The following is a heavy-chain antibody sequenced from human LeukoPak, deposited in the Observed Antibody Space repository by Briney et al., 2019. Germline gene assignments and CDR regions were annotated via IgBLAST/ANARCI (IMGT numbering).Heavy chain of an antibody. Sequence: GGSLRLSCATSGFTFSNYAIHWVRQAPGKGLEWVADISFDGDNEYYADSVRGRFMIARDNSKNTVYLQMNSLTIEDTAVYYCAREPSGNFGQLVSSAEYFRHWGQGTRVAVSS. J-gene: IGHJ1*01. V-gene: IGHV3-30-3*01. CDR2: ISFDGDNE. CDR1: GFTFSNYA. CDR3: AREPSGNFGQLVSSAEYFRH. D-gene: IGHD5/OR15-5a*01.